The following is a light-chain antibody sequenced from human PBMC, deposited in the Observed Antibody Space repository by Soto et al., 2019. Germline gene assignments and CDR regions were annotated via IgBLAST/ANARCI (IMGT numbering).Light chain of an antibody. CDR1: SSDVGSYNL. V-gene: IGLV2-23*02. CDR2: EVS. Sequence: QSALTQPASVSGSPGQSITISCTGTSSDVGSYNLVSWYQQHPGKAPKLMIYEVSKRPSGVSNRFSGSTSGNTASLTISGLQAEDEADYYCCSYAGSSTLVVFGGGTKLTVL. J-gene: IGLJ2*01. CDR3: CSYAGSSTLVV.